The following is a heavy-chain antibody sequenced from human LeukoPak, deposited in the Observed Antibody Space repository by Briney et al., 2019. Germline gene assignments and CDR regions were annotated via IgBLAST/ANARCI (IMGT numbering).Heavy chain of an antibody. D-gene: IGHD1-26*01. CDR3: ARKILSGSTGGSFDY. J-gene: IGHJ4*02. Sequence: GGSLRLSCAASGFTFSSYSMNWVRQAPGKGLEWVSYISSTSSIIYYADSVKGRFTISRDNAENSLYLQMNSLRAEDTAVYYCARKILSGSTGGSFDYWGQGTLVTVSS. CDR1: GFTFSSYS. V-gene: IGHV3-48*01. CDR2: ISSTSSII.